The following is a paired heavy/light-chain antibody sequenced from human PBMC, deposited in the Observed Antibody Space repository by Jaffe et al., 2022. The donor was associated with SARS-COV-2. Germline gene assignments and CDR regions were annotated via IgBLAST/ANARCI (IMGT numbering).Light chain of an antibody. CDR1: QSLLHSNGYNY. Sequence: DIVMTQSPLSLPVTPGEPASISCRSSQSLLHSNGYNYLDWYLQKPGQSPQLLIYLGSNRASGVPDRFSGSGSGTDFTLKISRVEAEDVGVYYCMQALQTLWTFGQGTKLEIK. CDR2: LGS. J-gene: IGKJ2*01. CDR3: MQALQTLWT. V-gene: IGKV2-28*01.
Heavy chain of an antibody. V-gene: IGHV3-30*18. Sequence: QVQLVESGGGVVQPGRSLRLSCAASGFTFSSYGMHWVRQAPGKGLEWVAVISYDGSNKYYADSVKGRFTISRDNSKNTLYLQMNSLRAEDTAVYYCAKGLEQWHEHYYYGMDVWGQGTTVTVSS. CDR2: ISYDGSNK. J-gene: IGHJ6*02. CDR1: GFTFSSYG. D-gene: IGHD6-19*01. CDR3: AKGLEQWHEHYYYGMDV.